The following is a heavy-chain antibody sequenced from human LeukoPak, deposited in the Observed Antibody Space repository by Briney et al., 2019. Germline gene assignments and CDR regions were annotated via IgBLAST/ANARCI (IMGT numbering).Heavy chain of an antibody. Sequence: GRSLRLSCAASRFTFDDYAMHWVRQAPGKGLEWVSGISWNSGSIGYADSVKGRFTISRDNAKNSLYLQMNSLRAEDTALYYCAKGSQLLWFGELFDWGQGTLVTVSS. CDR2: ISWNSGSI. V-gene: IGHV3-9*01. J-gene: IGHJ4*02. CDR3: AKGSQLLWFGELFD. D-gene: IGHD3-10*01. CDR1: RFTFDDYA.